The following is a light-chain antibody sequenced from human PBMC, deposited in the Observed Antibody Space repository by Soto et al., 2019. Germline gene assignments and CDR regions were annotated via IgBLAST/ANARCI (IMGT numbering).Light chain of an antibody. CDR2: DVS. V-gene: IGLV2-14*01. CDR1: SSDVGGYNY. J-gene: IGLJ2*01. Sequence: QSALTQPASVSGSPGQSITISCTGTSSDVGGYNYVSWYQQHPGKAPKLMIYDVSNRPSGVSNRFSGSKSANTASLTISGLQAEDEADYYCSSYRSSSTPLVFGGGTKLTVL. CDR3: SSYRSSSTPLV.